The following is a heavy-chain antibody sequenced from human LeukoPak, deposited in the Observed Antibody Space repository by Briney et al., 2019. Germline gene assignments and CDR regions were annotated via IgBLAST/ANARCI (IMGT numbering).Heavy chain of an antibody. V-gene: IGHV3-13*01. CDR2: IGSGGDT. Sequence: GGSLRLSCVVSGFTLSNYDMHWVRQTTGKGLEWVSAIGSGGDTFYADSVKGRFTISRDNSKNTLYLQMNSLRAEDTAVYYCAKDDGRTIINYNGMDVWGQGTTVTVSS. CDR1: GFTLSNYD. J-gene: IGHJ6*02. CDR3: AKDDGRTIINYNGMDV. D-gene: IGHD5-24*01.